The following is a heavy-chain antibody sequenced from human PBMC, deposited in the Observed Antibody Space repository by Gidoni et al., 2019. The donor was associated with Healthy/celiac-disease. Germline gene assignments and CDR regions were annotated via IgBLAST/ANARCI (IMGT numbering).Heavy chain of an antibody. D-gene: IGHD6-19*01. CDR1: GFTFSSYW. J-gene: IGHJ6*02. V-gene: IGHV3-7*01. CDR3: ARVGSGWYGPYYYYGMDV. CDR2: IKQDGSEK. Sequence: EVQLVESGGGLVQPGGSLRLSCAASGFTFSSYWMSWVRQAPGKGLEWVANIKQDGSEKYYVDSVKGRFTISRDNAKNSLYLQMNSLRAEDTAVYYCARVGSGWYGPYYYYGMDVWGQGTTVTVSS.